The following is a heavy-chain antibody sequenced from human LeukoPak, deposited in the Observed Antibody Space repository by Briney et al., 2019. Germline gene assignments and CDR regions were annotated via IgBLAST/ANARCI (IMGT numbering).Heavy chain of an antibody. CDR1: GGSISGSGYY. V-gene: IGHV4-30-2*01. J-gene: IGHJ4*02. CDR3: ARDPPGGALDY. D-gene: IGHD1-14*01. Sequence: SQTLSLTCTVSGGSISGSGYYWSWIRQPPGKGLEWIGYIYRTGSTYYNPSLASRVTISVDTSKNQFSLKLSSVTAADTAVYYCARDPPGGALDYWGQGTLVTVSS. CDR2: IYRTGST.